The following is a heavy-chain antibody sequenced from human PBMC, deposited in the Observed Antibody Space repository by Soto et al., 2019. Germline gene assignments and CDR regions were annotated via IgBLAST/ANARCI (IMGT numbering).Heavy chain of an antibody. Sequence: QVQLVQSGAAVSKPGSSVKVSCKASGGTFGIYAIGWVRQAPGQGLEWMGGIIPAFGTTKNAQKFQDRVDMTADESTKTVYMELRGMRFDDTAVYYCARVPRQILYGPTRNGMDVWGQGTTLIVSS. CDR1: GGTFGIYA. V-gene: IGHV1-69*01. CDR2: IIPAFGTT. J-gene: IGHJ6*02. CDR3: ARVPRQILYGPTRNGMDV. D-gene: IGHD3-10*01.